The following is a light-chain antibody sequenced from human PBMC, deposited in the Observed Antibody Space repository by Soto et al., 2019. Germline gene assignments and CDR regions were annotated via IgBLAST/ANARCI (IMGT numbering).Light chain of an antibody. CDR2: EVS. CDR1: SSDVGGYNY. Sequence: QSALTQPASVSGSPGRSITISCTGTSSDVGGYNYVSWYQQHPGKAPKLMIYEVSNRPSGVSNRFSGSKSGNTASLTISGLQAEDEDDYYCSSYTSSSTQVFGGGTKLTVL. V-gene: IGLV2-14*01. CDR3: SSYTSSSTQV. J-gene: IGLJ2*01.